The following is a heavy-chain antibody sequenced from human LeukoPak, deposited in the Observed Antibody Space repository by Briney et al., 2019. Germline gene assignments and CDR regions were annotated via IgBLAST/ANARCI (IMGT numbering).Heavy chain of an antibody. CDR2: ISSSSEST. J-gene: IGHJ4*02. CDR3: AKIYGSGSYYGRYIDC. Sequence: QPGGSLRLSCTASGFTFSNYAMSWVRQAPGKGLEWVSAISSSSESTYYADSVKGRFTISRDNSKNTLYLQMNSLRAEDTAVYYCAKIYGSGSYYGRYIDCWGQGTLVTVSS. CDR1: GFTFSNYA. D-gene: IGHD3-10*01. V-gene: IGHV3-23*01.